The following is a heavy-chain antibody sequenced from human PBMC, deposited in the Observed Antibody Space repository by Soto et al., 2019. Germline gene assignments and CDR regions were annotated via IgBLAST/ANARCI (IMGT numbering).Heavy chain of an antibody. CDR1: GYTFTSYA. J-gene: IGHJ4*02. Sequence: ASVKVSCKASGYTFTSYAMHLVRQAPGQRLEWMGWINAGNGNTKYSQKFQGRVTITRDTSASTAYMELSSLRSEDTAVYYCAREKVYGLFDYWGQGTLVTVSS. V-gene: IGHV1-3*01. CDR2: INAGNGNT. CDR3: AREKVYGLFDY. D-gene: IGHD3-10*01.